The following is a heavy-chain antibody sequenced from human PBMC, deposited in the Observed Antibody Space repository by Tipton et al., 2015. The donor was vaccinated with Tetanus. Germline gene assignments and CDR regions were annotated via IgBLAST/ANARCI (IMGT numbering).Heavy chain of an antibody. CDR1: GFTFSSYS. Sequence: SLRLSCAAPGFTFSSYSMTWVRQSPGKGLEWVSAISASGDSTYYADFVKGRFIISRDTSKNTLYLQMNSLRAEDTAVYYCARSASPCDYWGQGTLVTVSS. CDR2: ISASGDST. CDR3: ARSASPCDY. J-gene: IGHJ4*02. V-gene: IGHV3-23*01.